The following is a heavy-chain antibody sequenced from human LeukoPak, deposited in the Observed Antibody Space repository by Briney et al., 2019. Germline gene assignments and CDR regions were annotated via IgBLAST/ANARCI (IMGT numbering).Heavy chain of an antibody. D-gene: IGHD5-24*01. CDR1: GGSISSGSYY. CDR2: IYTSGST. V-gene: IGHV4-61*02. CDR3: ARAFRRDGYPDYFDY. Sequence: SETLSLTCTVSGGSISSGSYYWSWIRQPAGKGLEWIGRIYTSGSTNYNPSLKSRVTISVDTSKNQFSLKLSSVTAADTAVYYCARAFRRDGYPDYFDYWGQGTLVTVSS. J-gene: IGHJ4*02.